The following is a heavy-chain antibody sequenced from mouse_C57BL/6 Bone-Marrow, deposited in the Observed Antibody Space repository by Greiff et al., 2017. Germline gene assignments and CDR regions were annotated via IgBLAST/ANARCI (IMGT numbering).Heavy chain of an antibody. D-gene: IGHD1-1*01. CDR3: AVDGSSYVGVD. CDR2: IYPGDGST. CDR1: GYTFTSYD. V-gene: IGHV1-85*01. Sequence: QVQLKESGPELVKPGASVKLSCKASGYTFTSYDINWVKQRPGQGLEWIGWIYPGDGSTKYNEKFKGKATLTVDTSSSTAYMELHSLTSEDSAVYFCAVDGSSYVGVDWGQGTTLTVAS. J-gene: IGHJ2*01.